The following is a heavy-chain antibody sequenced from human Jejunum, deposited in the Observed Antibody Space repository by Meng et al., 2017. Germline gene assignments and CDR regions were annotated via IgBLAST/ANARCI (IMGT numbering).Heavy chain of an antibody. V-gene: IGHV3-33*01. J-gene: IGHJ4*02. Sequence: VQLVESGGGVVQPVRSLRLSCVASGISFSPSGMHWVRQAPGKGLEWVAMIWSDGGNEYYADSVKGRFTISRDNSKNTVYLQMDSLRAEDTAVYYCARDRGLRDLDHWGQGTLVTVSS. CDR1: GISFSPSG. CDR3: ARDRGLRDLDH. D-gene: IGHD3-10*01. CDR2: IWSDGGNE.